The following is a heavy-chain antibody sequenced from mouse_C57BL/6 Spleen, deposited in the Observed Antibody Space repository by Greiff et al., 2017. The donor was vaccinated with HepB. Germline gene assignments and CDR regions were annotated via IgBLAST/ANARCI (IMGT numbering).Heavy chain of an antibody. J-gene: IGHJ1*03. Sequence: EVKLVESGGGLVKPGGSLKLSCAASGFTFSSYAMSWVRQTPEKRLEWVATISDGGSYTYYPDNVKGRFTISRDNAKNNLYLQMSHLKSEDTAMYYCARGGYYGSSFYWYFDVWGTGTTVTVSS. V-gene: IGHV5-4*03. CDR3: ARGGYYGSSFYWYFDV. CDR1: GFTFSSYA. D-gene: IGHD1-1*01. CDR2: ISDGGSYT.